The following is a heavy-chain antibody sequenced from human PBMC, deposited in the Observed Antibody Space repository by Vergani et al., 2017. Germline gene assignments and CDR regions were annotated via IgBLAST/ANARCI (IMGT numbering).Heavy chain of an antibody. CDR1: GFTFSSYW. D-gene: IGHD6-6*01. CDR3: ARERGGEGSSGYYYYYYGMDV. Sequence: EVQLVESGGGLVQPGGSLRLSCAASGFTFSSYWMSWVRQAPGKGLEWVANIKQDGSEKYYADSVKGRFTISRDNSKNTLYLQMNSLRAEDTAVYYCARERGGEGSSGYYYYYYGMDVWGQGTTVTVSS. CDR2: IKQDGSEK. V-gene: IGHV3-7*01. J-gene: IGHJ6*02.